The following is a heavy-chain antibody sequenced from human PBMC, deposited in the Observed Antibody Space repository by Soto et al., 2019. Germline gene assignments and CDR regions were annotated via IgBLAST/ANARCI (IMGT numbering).Heavy chain of an antibody. D-gene: IGHD2-15*01. Sequence: GGSLRLSCAASGFTFSSYSMNWVRQAPGKGLEWVSSISSSSSYIYYADSVKGRFTISRDNAKNSLYLQMNSLRAEDTAVYYCASLYCSGGSCYSTVDYWGQGTLVTVSS. CDR3: ASLYCSGGSCYSTVDY. V-gene: IGHV3-21*01. J-gene: IGHJ4*02. CDR1: GFTFSSYS. CDR2: ISSSSSYI.